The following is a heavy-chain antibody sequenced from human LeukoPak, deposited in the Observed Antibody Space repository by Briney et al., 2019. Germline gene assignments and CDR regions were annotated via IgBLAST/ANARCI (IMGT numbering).Heavy chain of an antibody. D-gene: IGHD1-20*01. J-gene: IGHJ4*02. V-gene: IGHV4-39*01. CDR3: ARRNYIWNDFDY. Sequence: SETLSLTCTVSGGSISSSSYYWGWIRQPPGKGLEWIGSIYYTGIAYYDPSLKSRVTISVDTSKNQFSLKLSSVTAADTAVYYRARRNYIWNDFDYWGQGTLVTVSS. CDR2: IYYTGIA. CDR1: GGSISSSSYY.